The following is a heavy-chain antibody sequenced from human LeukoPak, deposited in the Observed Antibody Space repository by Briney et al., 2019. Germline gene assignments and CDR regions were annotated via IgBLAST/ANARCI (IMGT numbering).Heavy chain of an antibody. J-gene: IGHJ6*03. CDR2: IYHSGST. CDR1: GYSISSGYY. CDR3: ARGGRHSYGNYYYYYMDV. Sequence: SETLSLTCTVSGYSISSGYYWGWIRQPPGKGLEWIGSIYHSGSTYYNPSLKSRVTISVDTSKNQFSLKLSSVTAADTAVYYCARGGRHSYGNYYYYYMDVWGKGTTVTVSS. V-gene: IGHV4-38-2*02. D-gene: IGHD5-18*01.